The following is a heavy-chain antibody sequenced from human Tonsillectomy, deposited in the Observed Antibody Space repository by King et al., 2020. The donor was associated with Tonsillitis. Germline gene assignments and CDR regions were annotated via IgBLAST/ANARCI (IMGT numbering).Heavy chain of an antibody. J-gene: IGHJ4*02. Sequence: VQLVESGGGLVQPGGSLRLSCVASRFTFSTYWMTWLRQAPGKGLEWVANIKEGGSEQYYVDFVEGRFTISRDNSKSSLYLQMNSLRAEDTAVDYCARPKKKDYGDYYFDYWGQGTLVTVSS. CDR1: RFTFSTYW. V-gene: IGHV3-7*04. CDR2: IKEGGSEQ. CDR3: ARPKKKDYGDYYFDY. D-gene: IGHD4-17*01.